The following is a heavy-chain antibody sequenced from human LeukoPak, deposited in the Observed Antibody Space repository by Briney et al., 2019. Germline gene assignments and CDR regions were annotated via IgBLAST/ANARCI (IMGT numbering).Heavy chain of an antibody. D-gene: IGHD4-11*01. CDR2: ISGTSRYI. J-gene: IGHJ4*02. CDR1: GFTFSTYS. V-gene: IGHV3-21*01. Sequence: PGMSLRLSCAASGFTFSTYSMNWVRQAPGKGLEWVSSISGTSRYIYYADSVKGRFTVSRDNAKKSLYLQMNSLRAEDSAVYYFARGHSTVTTFSFDYWGQGTLVTVSS. CDR3: ARGHSTVTTFSFDY.